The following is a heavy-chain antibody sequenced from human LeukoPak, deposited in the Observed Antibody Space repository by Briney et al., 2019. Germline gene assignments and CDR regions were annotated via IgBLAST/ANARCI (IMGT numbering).Heavy chain of an antibody. CDR1: GGSISSYY. CDR2: IYYSGST. Sequence: SETLSLTCTVSGGSISSYYWSWIRQPPGKGLEWIGYIYYSGSTNYNPSLKSRVTISVDTSKNQFSLKLSSVTAADTAVYYCARDAAGTTSGYAFDIWGQGTMVTVSS. V-gene: IGHV4-59*12. J-gene: IGHJ3*02. D-gene: IGHD1-1*01. CDR3: ARDAAGTTSGYAFDI.